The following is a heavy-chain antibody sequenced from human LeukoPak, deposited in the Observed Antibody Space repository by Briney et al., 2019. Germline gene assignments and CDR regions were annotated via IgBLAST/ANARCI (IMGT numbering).Heavy chain of an antibody. D-gene: IGHD3-10*01. CDR2: IYYSGST. Sequence: PSETLSLTCAVYGGSFSGYYWSWVRQPPGKGLEWIGYIYYSGSTNYNPSLKSRVTISVDTSKNQFSLKLSSVTAADTAVYYCARLTMVRGVTFDYWGQGTLVTVTS. CDR1: GGSFSGYY. CDR3: ARLTMVRGVTFDY. J-gene: IGHJ4*02. V-gene: IGHV4-59*01.